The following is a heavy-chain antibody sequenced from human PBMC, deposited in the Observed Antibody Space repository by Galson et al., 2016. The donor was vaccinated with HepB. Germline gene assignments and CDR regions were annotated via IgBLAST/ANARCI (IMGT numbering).Heavy chain of an antibody. CDR2: INHSGDT. Sequence: SETLSLTCVVYGGAFSGYYWTWIRQPPGKGLEWIGEINHSGDTNYNPSPKSRVNMSVDTSKKQISLKLTSVNAADTAVYSCARGFPFGPRRSGFRVWGQGTLAIV. CDR1: GGAFSGYY. D-gene: IGHD3-3*01. V-gene: IGHV4-34*01. CDR3: ARGFPFGPRRSGFRV. J-gene: IGHJ4*02.